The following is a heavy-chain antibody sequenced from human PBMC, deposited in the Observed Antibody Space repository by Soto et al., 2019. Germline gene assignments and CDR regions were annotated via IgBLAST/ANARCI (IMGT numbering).Heavy chain of an antibody. CDR1: GDCINSGGYY. CDR2: IYYSGVT. Sequence: PSETLSLTCTVSGDCINSGGYYWSWIRQLPGKGLEWIGYIYYSGVTYYNPSLKSRVTISVDTSKTQFSLKLTSVTVADTAVFYCARVQNFSNSFYYGIDVWGQGTTVTVSS. V-gene: IGHV4-31*03. D-gene: IGHD3-3*02. CDR3: ARVQNFSNSFYYGIDV. J-gene: IGHJ6*02.